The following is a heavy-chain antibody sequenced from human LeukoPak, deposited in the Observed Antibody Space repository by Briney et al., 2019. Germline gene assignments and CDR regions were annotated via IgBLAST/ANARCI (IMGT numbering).Heavy chain of an antibody. CDR3: ARAAEYYDSSGYYYVFDY. D-gene: IGHD3-22*01. J-gene: IGHJ4*02. CDR1: GYTFTSYY. CDR2: INPSGGST. Sequence: ASVKVSCKASGYTFTSYYMHWVRQAPGQGLEWMGIINPSGGSTSYAQKFQGRVTMTRDTSTSTVYMELSSLRSEDTAVYYCARAAEYYDSSGYYYVFDYWGQGTLVSVSS. V-gene: IGHV1-46*01.